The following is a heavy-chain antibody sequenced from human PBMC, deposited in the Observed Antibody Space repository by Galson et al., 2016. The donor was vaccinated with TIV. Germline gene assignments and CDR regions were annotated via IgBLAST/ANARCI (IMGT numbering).Heavy chain of an antibody. Sequence: SLRLSCAASGFTFRSYTMNWVRQAPGKGLEWVANIKQDGSENDYVDSVKGRFTISRDNAKNSLYLQMSSLRAEDTAVYYCARMLFDIVGAPAATPTGYFDPWGQGTLVTVSS. CDR1: GFTFRSYT. CDR3: ARMLFDIVGAPAATPTGYFDP. D-gene: IGHD2-2*01. J-gene: IGHJ5*02. CDR2: IKQDGSEN. V-gene: IGHV3-7*01.